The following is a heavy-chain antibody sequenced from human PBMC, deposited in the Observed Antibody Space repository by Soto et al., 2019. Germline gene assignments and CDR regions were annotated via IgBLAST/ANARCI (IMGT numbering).Heavy chain of an antibody. CDR2: ISAYNGNT. V-gene: IGHV1-18*01. CDR1: GYTFTSYG. Sequence: QVQLVQSGAEVKKPGASVKVSCKASGYTFTSYGISWVRQAPGQGLEWMGWISAYNGNTNYAQKLQGRVTMTTDTSTSTAYMELRSLRSDDTAVYYGAREGDYYGAGSYYSAFDPWGQGTLVTVSS. J-gene: IGHJ5*02. CDR3: AREGDYYGAGSYYSAFDP. D-gene: IGHD3-10*01.